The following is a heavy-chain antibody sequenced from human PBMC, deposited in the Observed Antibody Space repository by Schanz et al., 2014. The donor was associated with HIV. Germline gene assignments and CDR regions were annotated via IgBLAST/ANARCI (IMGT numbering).Heavy chain of an antibody. J-gene: IGHJ6*02. CDR2: IIPIFGTR. CDR3: ARGVPVVDLLDYHGLDA. D-gene: IGHD2-2*01. Sequence: QVQLVQSGAEVTKPGSSVKVSCKASGGTFSTYSISWVRQAPGQGLEWMGGIIPIFGTRNYAHKFQVRVTFTADKFTGTAYMELSSLRSEDTAVYYCARGVPVVDLLDYHGLDAWGQGTTVTVSS. CDR1: GGTFSTYS. V-gene: IGHV1-69*06.